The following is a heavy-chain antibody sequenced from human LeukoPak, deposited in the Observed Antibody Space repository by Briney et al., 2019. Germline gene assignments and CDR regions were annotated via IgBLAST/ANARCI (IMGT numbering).Heavy chain of an antibody. D-gene: IGHD2-2*01. Sequence: ASVKVSCKATGYTFTGYYMHWVRQAPGQGLEWMGWINPNSGGTNYAQKFQGRVTMTRDTSISTAYMELSRLRSDDTAVYYCAATPYQLPYRDYWGQGTLVTVSS. CDR1: GYTFTGYY. J-gene: IGHJ4*02. CDR3: AATPYQLPYRDY. CDR2: INPNSGGT. V-gene: IGHV1-2*02.